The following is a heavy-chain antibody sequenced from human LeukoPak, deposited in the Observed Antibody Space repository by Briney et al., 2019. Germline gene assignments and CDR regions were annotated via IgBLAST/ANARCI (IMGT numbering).Heavy chain of an antibody. V-gene: IGHV3-7*04. J-gene: IGHJ4*02. CDR3: ARVSYGYTDY. Sequence: GGSLRLSCAATGFTFGSYWMTWVRQAPGKGLEWVANIRQDGSERYYVDSVTGRFTISRDNAKNSLYLQMNNQRADDTAVYFCARVSYGYTDYWGQGTLVTVSS. CDR1: GFTFGSYW. CDR2: IRQDGSER. D-gene: IGHD5-18*01.